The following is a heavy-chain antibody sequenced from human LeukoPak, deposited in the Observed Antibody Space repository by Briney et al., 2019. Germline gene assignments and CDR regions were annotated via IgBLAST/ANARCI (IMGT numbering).Heavy chain of an antibody. CDR3: AKDRPENYDRSGISHMDV. J-gene: IGHJ6*03. CDR2: TSASGGST. V-gene: IGHV3-23*01. CDR1: GFTFSSYA. D-gene: IGHD3-22*01. Sequence: PGGSLRLSCAGSGFTFSSYAMTWVRQAPGKGLEWVSTTSASGGSTYYADSVKGRFTISRDNSKNTVYLQMNSLRAEDTAVYYCAKDRPENYDRSGISHMDVWGKGTTVTVSS.